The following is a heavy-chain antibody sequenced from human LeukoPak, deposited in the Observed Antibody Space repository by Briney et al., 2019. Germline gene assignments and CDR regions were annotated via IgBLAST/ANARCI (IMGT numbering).Heavy chain of an antibody. CDR2: ISYDGSNK. Sequence: RGSLRLSCAASGFTFSSYGMHWVRQAPGKGLEWVAVISYDGSNKYYADSVKGRFTISRDNSKNTLYLQMNSLRAEDTAVYYCAKGGYYGSGSYYDFDYWGQGTLVTVSS. D-gene: IGHD3-10*01. CDR1: GFTFSSYG. J-gene: IGHJ4*02. V-gene: IGHV3-30*18. CDR3: AKGGYYGSGSYYDFDY.